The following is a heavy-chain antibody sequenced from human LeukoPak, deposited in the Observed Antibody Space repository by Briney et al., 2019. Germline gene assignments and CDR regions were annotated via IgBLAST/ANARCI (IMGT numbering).Heavy chain of an antibody. CDR2: IYYSGST. J-gene: IGHJ6*03. CDR1: GGSISSSSYY. D-gene: IGHD3-10*01. Sequence: SETLSLTCTVSGGSISSSSYYWGWIRQPPGKGLEWIGSIYYSGSTYYNPSLKSRVTISVDTSKNQFSLKLSSVTAADTAVYYCARERRVRGLIIVGHECYYMDVWGKGTTVTVSS. V-gene: IGHV4-39*07. CDR3: ARERRVRGLIIVGHECYYMDV.